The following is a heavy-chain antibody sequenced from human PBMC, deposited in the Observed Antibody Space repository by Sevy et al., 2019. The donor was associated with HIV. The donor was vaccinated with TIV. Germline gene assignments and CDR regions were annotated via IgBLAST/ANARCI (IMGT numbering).Heavy chain of an antibody. Sequence: SGPTLVNPTQTLTLTCTFSGFSLTTSGVGVGWIRQPPGKALEWLELIYWDDDKYYSPSLKIRLTITKDTSKNQVVLRMTNMDPVDTATYFCAHRPYGDYVGGFDVWGQGTLVTVSS. J-gene: IGHJ3*01. CDR2: IYWDDDK. CDR3: AHRPYGDYVGGFDV. V-gene: IGHV2-5*02. D-gene: IGHD4-17*01. CDR1: GFSLTTSGVG.